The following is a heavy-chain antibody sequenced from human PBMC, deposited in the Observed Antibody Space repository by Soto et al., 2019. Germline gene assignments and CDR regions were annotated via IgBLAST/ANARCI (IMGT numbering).Heavy chain of an antibody. V-gene: IGHV3-48*01. D-gene: IGHD2-2*02. CDR2: ISSSSSTI. CDR3: ARLYCSSTSCYRERQLYYYYYYMDV. J-gene: IGHJ6*03. Sequence: EVQLVESGGGLVQPGGSLRLSCAASGFTFSSYSMNWVRQAPGKGLEWVSYISSSSSTIYYADSVKGRFTISRDNAKNSLYLQMNSLRAEDTAVYYCARLYCSSTSCYRERQLYYYYYYMDVWGKGTTVTVSS. CDR1: GFTFSSYS.